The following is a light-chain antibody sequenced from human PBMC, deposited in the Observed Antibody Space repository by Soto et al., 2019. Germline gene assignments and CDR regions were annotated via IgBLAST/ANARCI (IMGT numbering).Light chain of an antibody. CDR3: SSYTSSSTVV. J-gene: IGLJ2*01. CDR2: DVS. CDR1: SSDVGGYNY. V-gene: IGLV2-14*03. Sequence: QSALTQPASVSGSPGQSITISCTGTSSDVGGYNYVSWYQHHPGKAPKLMIYDVSTRPSGVSNRFSGSKSDNTASLTISGLQAEDEADYYCSSYTSSSTVVFGGGTKLTVL.